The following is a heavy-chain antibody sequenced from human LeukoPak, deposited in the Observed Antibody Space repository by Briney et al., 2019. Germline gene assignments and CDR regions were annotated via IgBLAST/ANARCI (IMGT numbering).Heavy chain of an antibody. V-gene: IGHV3-9*01. CDR2: ISWNSGSI. J-gene: IGHJ4*02. CDR1: GFTFDDYA. Sequence: SLRLSCAASGFTFDDYAMHWVRQAPGKGLEWVSGISWNSGSIGYADSVKGRFTISRDNAKNSLYLQMNSLRVEDTAVYYCARGGSGLDYWGQGTLVTVSS. CDR3: ARGGSGLDY. D-gene: IGHD3-10*01.